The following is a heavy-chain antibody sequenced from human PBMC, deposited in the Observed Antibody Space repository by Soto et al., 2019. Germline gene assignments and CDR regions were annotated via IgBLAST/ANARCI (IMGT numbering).Heavy chain of an antibody. D-gene: IGHD2-2*01. CDR1: GDSISSGGYY. CDR3: ARASPFYHPCLFDY. Sequence: LSLTCTVSGDSISSGGYYWSWIRQHPGKGLEWIGYIYDSAITQYSPSLKSRVTISVDTSKNQLSLKLSSLTAADTAVYYCARASPFYHPCLFDYWGQGTLVTVSS. J-gene: IGHJ4*02. CDR2: IYDSAIT. V-gene: IGHV4-31*03.